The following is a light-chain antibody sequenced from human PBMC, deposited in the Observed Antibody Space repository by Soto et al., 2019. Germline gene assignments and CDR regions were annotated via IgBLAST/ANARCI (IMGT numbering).Light chain of an antibody. CDR1: SSNIGSNT. J-gene: IGLJ1*01. V-gene: IGLV1-44*01. Sequence: QSVLTQPPSASGTPGQRVTISCSGSSSNIGSNTVNWYQQLPGTAPRLLMYSRNQRPSGVPDRFSGSKSGTSASLAISGLQSEDEADYYCAACDDSLNGYVFGTGTKVTVL. CDR3: AACDDSLNGYV. CDR2: SRN.